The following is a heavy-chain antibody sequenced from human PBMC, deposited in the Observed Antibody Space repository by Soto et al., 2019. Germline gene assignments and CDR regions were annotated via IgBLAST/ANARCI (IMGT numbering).Heavy chain of an antibody. J-gene: IGHJ4*02. CDR2: INPNSGDT. CDR3: ARLGYSYAYVALDD. CDR1: GYTFTDYY. V-gene: IGHV1-2*06. Sequence: AALQVSCKTSGYTFTDYYLHWVRQAPGQGLEWMGRINPNSGDTTFAPKFQGSVTMTRDTSISTAYMQLRRRRSDDTAVYYCARLGYSYAYVALDDRGQGTLVTLAS. D-gene: IGHD5-18*01.